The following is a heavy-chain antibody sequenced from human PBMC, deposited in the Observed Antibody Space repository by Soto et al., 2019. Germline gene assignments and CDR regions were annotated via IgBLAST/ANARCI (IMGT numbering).Heavy chain of an antibody. Sequence: GASVKVSCKASGYTFTSYGISWVRQAPGQGLEWMGWISAYNGNTNYAQKLQGRVTMTTDTSTSTAYKELRSLRSDDTAVYYCARRVAALRDPRVSWFDPWGQGTLVTVSS. CDR2: ISAYNGNT. V-gene: IGHV1-18*01. CDR3: ARRVAALRDPRVSWFDP. J-gene: IGHJ5*02. D-gene: IGHD6-6*01. CDR1: GYTFTSYG.